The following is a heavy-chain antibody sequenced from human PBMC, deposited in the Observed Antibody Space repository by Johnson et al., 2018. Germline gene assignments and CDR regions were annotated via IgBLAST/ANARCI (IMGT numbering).Heavy chain of an antibody. J-gene: IGHJ5*02. CDR2: INSDGRST. D-gene: IGHD2-2*02. V-gene: IGHV3-74*01. Sequence: VQLQESGGGLVQXGGSLRLSCAASGFTFSNYWMHWVRQAPGKGLIWVSRINSDGRSTSYADPVKCRFTISRDNAKNTLYPQMNSPRDEDTAVYYCAREDCGSTNCYKRWFDPWGQGTLVTVSS. CDR3: AREDCGSTNCYKRWFDP. CDR1: GFTFSNYW.